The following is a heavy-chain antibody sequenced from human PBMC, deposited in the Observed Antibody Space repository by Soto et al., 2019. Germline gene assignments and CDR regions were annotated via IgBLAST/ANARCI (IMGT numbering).Heavy chain of an antibody. V-gene: IGHV3-30*04. CDR3: VSSSTVSYYAVDV. Sequence: GGSLRLSCAGSGFSFGSYEMHWVRQAPGKGLEWVTFTSYDGSINYYADSVKGRFTMYRDNYKNLMYLQMNSLRTEDTAVYYCVSSSTVSYYAVDVWGQGTTVTVSS. CDR1: GFSFGSYE. J-gene: IGHJ6*02. D-gene: IGHD6-6*01. CDR2: TSYDGSIN.